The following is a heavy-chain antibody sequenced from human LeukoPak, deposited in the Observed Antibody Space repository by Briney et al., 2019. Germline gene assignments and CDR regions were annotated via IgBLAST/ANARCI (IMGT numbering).Heavy chain of an antibody. D-gene: IGHD3-3*01. CDR1: GFTFSSYA. CDR3: ARDPLRFLGWSPADY. Sequence: GGSLRLSCAASGFTFSSYAMHWVRQAPGKGLEWVAVISYDGSNKYYADSVKGRFTISRDNSKNTLYLQMSSLRAEDTAVYYCARDPLRFLGWSPADYWGQGTLVTVSS. J-gene: IGHJ4*02. V-gene: IGHV3-30-3*01. CDR2: ISYDGSNK.